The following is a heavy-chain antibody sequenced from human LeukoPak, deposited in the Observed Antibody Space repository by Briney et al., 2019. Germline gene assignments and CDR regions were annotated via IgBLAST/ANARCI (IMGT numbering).Heavy chain of an antibody. Sequence: SETLSLTCTVSGGSISSSRYYWGWIRQPPGKGLEWIGSIYYSGSTYYNPSLKSPVTISVDTSKNQYSLKLSSVTAADTAVYYCARSLNWGSGYYFDYWGQGTLVTVSS. CDR3: ARSLNWGSGYYFDY. D-gene: IGHD7-27*01. J-gene: IGHJ4*02. V-gene: IGHV4-39*01. CDR2: IYYSGST. CDR1: GGSISSSRYY.